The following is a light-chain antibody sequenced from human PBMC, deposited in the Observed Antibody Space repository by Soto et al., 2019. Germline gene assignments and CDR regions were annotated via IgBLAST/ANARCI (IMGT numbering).Light chain of an antibody. V-gene: IGLV2-11*01. CDR2: NVS. Sequence: QYVLTQPRSVSGSPGQSVTISCTGTNNDVGGYNYVSGYNQHPVKVPNLVFYNVSRRPSGVPFRFSASKSGNMASLTILVFQAEDEAVYYCCSYAGRDSLYVFGSGTSSPS. CDR3: CSYAGRDSLYV. J-gene: IGLJ1*01. CDR1: NNDVGGYNY.